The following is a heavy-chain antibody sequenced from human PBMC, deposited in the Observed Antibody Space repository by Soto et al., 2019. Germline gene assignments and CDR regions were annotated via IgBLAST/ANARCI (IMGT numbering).Heavy chain of an antibody. CDR3: ARDRYCSSTSCPYYYYYGMDV. D-gene: IGHD2-2*01. Sequence: QVQLVQSGAEVKKPGSSVKVSCKASGGTFSSYAISWVRQAPGQGLEWMGGIIPIFGTANYAQKFQGRVTITADKSTSTAYMELSSLRSEDTAVYYCARDRYCSSTSCPYYYYYGMDVWGQGTTVTVSS. CDR1: GGTFSSYA. J-gene: IGHJ6*02. CDR2: IIPIFGTA. V-gene: IGHV1-69*06.